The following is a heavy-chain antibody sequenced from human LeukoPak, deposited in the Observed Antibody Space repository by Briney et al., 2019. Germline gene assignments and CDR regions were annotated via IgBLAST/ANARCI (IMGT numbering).Heavy chain of an antibody. CDR1: GFPFSCYA. J-gene: IGHJ6*02. D-gene: IGHD2-15*01. CDR2: ISDSGGST. CDR3: VRGYSFGPYGMDV. V-gene: IGHV3-64D*09. Sequence: GGSLRLSCSASGFPFSCYAMHWVRQAPGKGPEYVSAISDSGGSTYYAGSVQGSFTISRDNSMNTLYLKMSSVRAEDTAVYFCVRGYSFGPYGMDVWGQGTTVTVSS.